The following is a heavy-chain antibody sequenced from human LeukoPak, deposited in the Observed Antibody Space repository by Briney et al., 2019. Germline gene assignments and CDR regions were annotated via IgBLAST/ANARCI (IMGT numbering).Heavy chain of an antibody. CDR1: GGTFSSYA. Sequence: SVKVSCKASGGTFSSYAISWVRQAPGQGLEWMGRIIPIFGTANYAQKFQGRVTITTDESTSTAYMELSSLRSEDTAVYYCARDFSVGEELWFDPWGQGTLVTVSS. J-gene: IGHJ5*02. V-gene: IGHV1-69*05. CDR2: IIPIFGTA. CDR3: ARDFSVGEELWFDP. D-gene: IGHD1-7*01.